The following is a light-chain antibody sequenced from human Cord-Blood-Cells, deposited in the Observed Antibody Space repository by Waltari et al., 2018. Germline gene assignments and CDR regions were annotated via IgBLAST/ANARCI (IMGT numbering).Light chain of an antibody. Sequence: EIVLTQSPATLSMSPGERATPSCRPSQSVSSYLAWYQQKPGQAPRLLIYDASNRATGIPARFSGSGSGTDFTLTISSLEPEDFAVYYCQQRSNWYTFGQGTKLEIK. CDR1: QSVSSY. V-gene: IGKV3-11*01. CDR2: DAS. CDR3: QQRSNWYT. J-gene: IGKJ2*01.